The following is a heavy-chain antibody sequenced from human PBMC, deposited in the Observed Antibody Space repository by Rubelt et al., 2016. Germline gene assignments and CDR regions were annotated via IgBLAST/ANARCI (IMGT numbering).Heavy chain of an antibody. Sequence: AMSWFRQAPGKELEWVGFIRSKTYGGTTEYAASVKGRFTISRDDSKSIAFLQMNSLRADDTAVYYCARHPTKDYSNYRGNYWYFDLWGRGALVTVSS. D-gene: IGHD4-11*01. CDR1: A. CDR2: IRSKTYGGTT. V-gene: IGHV3-49*03. CDR3: ARHPTKDYSNYRGNYWYFDL. J-gene: IGHJ2*01.